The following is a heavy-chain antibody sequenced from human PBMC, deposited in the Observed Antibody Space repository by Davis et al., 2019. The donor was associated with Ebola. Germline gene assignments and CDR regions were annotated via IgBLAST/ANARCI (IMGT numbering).Heavy chain of an antibody. CDR2: ISPFNVTT. CDR3: GRDSSQRGVGYALDY. J-gene: IGHJ4*02. V-gene: IGHV1-18*01. D-gene: IGHD5-12*01. Sequence: ASVKVSCKTSGDRFTTYGVSWVRQVPGQGPEWLGWISPFNVTTNYAQKFQCRVDMTTDLSATTAYMELRSLRSDDTAVYYCGRDSSQRGVGYALDYWGQGTPVSVSS. CDR1: GDRFTTYG.